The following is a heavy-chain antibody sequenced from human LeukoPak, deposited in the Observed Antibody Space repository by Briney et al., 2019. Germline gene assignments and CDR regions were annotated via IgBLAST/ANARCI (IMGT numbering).Heavy chain of an antibody. CDR3: ARGPPRGRYYYMDV. CDR1: GFTFSSFD. J-gene: IGHJ6*03. V-gene: IGHV3-13*01. Sequence: GGSLRLSCAASGFTFSSFDMHWVRQPTGQGLEWVSTIGTASDTYYPGSVEGRFTLSRDNAKNSLYLQMNSLTAGDTAVYYCARGPPRGRYYYMDVWGKGTTVTASS. CDR2: IGTASDT. D-gene: IGHD1-1*01.